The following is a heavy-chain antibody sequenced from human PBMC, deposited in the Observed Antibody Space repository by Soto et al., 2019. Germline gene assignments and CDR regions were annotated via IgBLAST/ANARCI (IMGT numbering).Heavy chain of an antibody. CDR3: ARDAPIAAAGLGDY. CDR1: GFTFSSYW. CDR2: IKQDGSEK. D-gene: IGHD6-13*01. J-gene: IGHJ4*02. V-gene: IGHV3-7*01. Sequence: GGSLRLSCAASGFTFSSYWMSWVRQAPGKGLEWVANIKQDGSEKSYVDSVKGRFTISRDNAKNSLYLQMNSLRAEDTAVYYCARDAPIAAAGLGDYWGQGTLVTVSS.